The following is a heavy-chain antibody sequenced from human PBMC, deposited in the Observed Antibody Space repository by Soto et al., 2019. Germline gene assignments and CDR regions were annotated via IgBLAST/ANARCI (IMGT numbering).Heavy chain of an antibody. V-gene: IGHV4-39*01. J-gene: IGHJ3*02. D-gene: IGHD2-15*01. Sequence: QMHLQQSGPGLVKPSETLSLTCTVAGSSMSSSAYYWCWIRQPPGKWLEWIGSVYYTGITDYKSSFESRVSISADTSKNQFSLRLTSLSAADTAIYFCARQGRPGYCTGGNCYPTFDIWGPGTMVTVSS. CDR1: GSSMSSSAYY. CDR2: VYYTGIT. CDR3: ARQGRPGYCTGGNCYPTFDI.